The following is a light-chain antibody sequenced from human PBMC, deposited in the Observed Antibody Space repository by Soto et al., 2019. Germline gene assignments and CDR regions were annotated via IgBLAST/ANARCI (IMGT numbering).Light chain of an antibody. V-gene: IGKV3-20*01. CDR1: QSVGSNY. J-gene: IGKJ1*01. CDR2: GAS. CDR3: HQYGSSPST. Sequence: EIVLTQSPGTLSLSPGERAALSCRASQSVGSNYLAWYQQKPGQAPRLLIYGASNRATGISDRFSGSGSGTDFTLTIGRLEPEDFAVYYCHQYGSSPSTFGRGTKVEIK.